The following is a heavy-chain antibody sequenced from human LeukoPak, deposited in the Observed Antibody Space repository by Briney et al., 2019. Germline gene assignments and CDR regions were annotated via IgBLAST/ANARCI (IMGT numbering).Heavy chain of an antibody. D-gene: IGHD3-22*01. J-gene: IGHJ4*02. CDR1: GYSFTGHY. CDR3: ARADYYDSSTPLD. Sequence: ASVKVSCKASGYSFTGHYMHWVRQAPGQGLEWMGWINPKSGGTNYAQKFQGRVTMTRDTSISTAYMELSRLRSDDTAVYYCARADYYDSSTPLDWGQGTLVTVSS. CDR2: INPKSGGT. V-gene: IGHV1-2*02.